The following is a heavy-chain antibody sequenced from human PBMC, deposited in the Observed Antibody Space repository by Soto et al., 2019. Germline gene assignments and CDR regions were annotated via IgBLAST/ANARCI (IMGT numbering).Heavy chain of an antibody. CDR1: GGTFSSYA. D-gene: IGHD5-12*01. J-gene: IGHJ6*02. CDR3: ATQQGANYYYGMDV. CDR2: IIPIFGTA. Sequence: SVKVSCKAAGGTFSSYAISWVRQAPGQGLEWMGGIIPIFGTANYAQKFQGRVTITADESTSTAYMELSSLRSEDTAVYYCATQQGANYYYGMDVWGQGTTVTVSS. V-gene: IGHV1-69*13.